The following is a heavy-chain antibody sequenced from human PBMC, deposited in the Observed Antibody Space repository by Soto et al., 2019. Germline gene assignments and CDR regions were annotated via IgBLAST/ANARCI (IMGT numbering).Heavy chain of an antibody. CDR2: IWYDGSNK. CDR3: ARDLDTAMAPDY. V-gene: IGHV3-33*01. J-gene: IGHJ4*02. Sequence: PGGSLRLSCAASGFTFSSYGMHWVRQAPGKGLEWVAVIWYDGSNKYYADSVKGRFTISRDNSKNTLYLQMNSLRAEDTAVYYCARDLDTAMAPDYWGQGTLVTVSS. CDR1: GFTFSSYG. D-gene: IGHD5-18*01.